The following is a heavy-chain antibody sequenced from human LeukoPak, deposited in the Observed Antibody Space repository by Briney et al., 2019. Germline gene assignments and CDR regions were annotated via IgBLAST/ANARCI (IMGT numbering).Heavy chain of an antibody. CDR1: GYTFSSYG. D-gene: IGHD5-12*01. J-gene: IGHJ4*02. V-gene: IGHV1-18*01. CDR2: ISGYNGNT. CDR3: ARSGRGTYYYFDL. Sequence: ASVKVSCKGSGYTFSSYGISWVRQAPGQGLEWMGWISGYNGNTNYAQKFLGRVSMTADTSTSTAYMELRSLISDDTAVYYCARSGRGTYYYFDLWGLGTLVTVSS.